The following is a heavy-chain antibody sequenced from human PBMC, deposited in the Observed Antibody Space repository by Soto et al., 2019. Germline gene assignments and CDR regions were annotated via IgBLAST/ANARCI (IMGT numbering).Heavy chain of an antibody. CDR2: INHSGST. CDR3: ARGPRRGGYDILTGYHRRGMDV. D-gene: IGHD3-9*01. Sequence: PSETLSLTCAVYGGSFSGYYWSWIRQPPGKGLEWIGEINHSGSTNYNPSLKSRVTISVDTSKNQFSLKLSSVTAADTAVYYCARGPRRGGYDILTGYHRRGMDVWGQGTTVTVSS. V-gene: IGHV4-34*01. J-gene: IGHJ6*02. CDR1: GGSFSGYY.